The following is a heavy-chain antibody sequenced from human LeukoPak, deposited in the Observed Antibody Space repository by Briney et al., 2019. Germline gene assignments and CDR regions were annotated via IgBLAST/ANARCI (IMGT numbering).Heavy chain of an antibody. CDR2: INHSGST. Sequence: SETLSLTCAVYGGSFSGYYWSWIRQPPGKGLEWIGEINHSGSTNYNPSLKSRVTISVDTSKNQFSLKLSSVTAADTAVYYCAESSGSSVFDYWGRGTLVTVSS. CDR3: AESSGSSVFDY. J-gene: IGHJ4*02. CDR1: GGSFSGYY. V-gene: IGHV4-34*01. D-gene: IGHD3-10*01.